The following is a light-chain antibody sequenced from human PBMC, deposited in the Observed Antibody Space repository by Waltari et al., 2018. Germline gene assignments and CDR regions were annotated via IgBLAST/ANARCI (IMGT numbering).Light chain of an antibody. CDR1: ISDVGSYNL. J-gene: IGLJ6*01. CDR3: CSYAGSIPFV. Sequence: QSALTQPASVSGSPGQSITISCTGTISDVGSYNLVSWYQQHPGKAPKLMIFEVSKRPSGVSNRFSGSKSGNTASLTISGLQAEDEADYYCCSYAGSIPFVFGSGTKVTVL. CDR2: EVS. V-gene: IGLV2-23*02.